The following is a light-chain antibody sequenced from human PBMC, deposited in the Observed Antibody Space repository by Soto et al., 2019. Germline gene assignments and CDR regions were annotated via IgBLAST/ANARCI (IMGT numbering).Light chain of an antibody. CDR1: SSDVGGYNY. CDR2: DVS. V-gene: IGLV2-11*01. CDR3: CSYAGSPRYV. Sequence: QSALTQPRSVSGSPGQSVTISCTGTSSDVGGYNYVSWYQQHPGKAPKVMIYDVSERPSGVPDRFSGSKSGNTAYLTISGLQAEDEADYYCCSYAGSPRYVLGNGTKLTVL. J-gene: IGLJ1*01.